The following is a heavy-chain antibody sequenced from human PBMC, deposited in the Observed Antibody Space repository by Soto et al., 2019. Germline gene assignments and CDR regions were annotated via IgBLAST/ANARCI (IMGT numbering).Heavy chain of an antibody. CDR3: ARELGYCSGGSCYMDGAFDF. CDR1: GSTFSSYA. CDR2: ISGSGDST. Sequence: GGSLRLSCAASGSTFSSYAMSWVRQAPGKGLEWVSVISGSGDSTYYADSVKGRFTISRDNSRNTLYVQMNSLRAEDTAVYYCARELGYCSGGSCYMDGAFDFWGQGTMVTVSS. J-gene: IGHJ3*01. D-gene: IGHD2-15*01. V-gene: IGHV3-23*01.